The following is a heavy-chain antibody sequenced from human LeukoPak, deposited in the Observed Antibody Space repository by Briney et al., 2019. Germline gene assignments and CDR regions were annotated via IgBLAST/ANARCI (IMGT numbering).Heavy chain of an antibody. V-gene: IGHV4-34*01. CDR2: INHSGST. CDR3: ARGVATRLVNNWFDP. J-gene: IGHJ5*02. Sequence: SETLSLTCAVYGGSFSGYYWSWIRQPPGKGLEWIGEINHSGSTNYNPSLKSRVTISVDTSKNQFSLKLSSVTAADTAVYYCARGVATRLVNNWFDPWGQGTLVTVPS. CDR1: GGSFSGYY. D-gene: IGHD5-12*01.